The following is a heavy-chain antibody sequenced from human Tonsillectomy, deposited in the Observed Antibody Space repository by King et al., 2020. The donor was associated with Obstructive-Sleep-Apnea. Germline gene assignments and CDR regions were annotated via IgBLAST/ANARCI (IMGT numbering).Heavy chain of an antibody. V-gene: IGHV4-59*01. CDR1: GGSISSYY. J-gene: IGHJ4*02. CDR3: ARAEWELPTY. D-gene: IGHD1-26*01. Sequence: VQLQESGPGLVKPSETLSLTCTVSGGSISSYYWSWIRQPPGKGLEWIWYIYYSGSTNYNPSLKSRVTISVDTSKNQFSLKLSSVTAADTAVYYCARAEWELPTYWGQGTLVTVSS. CDR2: IYYSGST.